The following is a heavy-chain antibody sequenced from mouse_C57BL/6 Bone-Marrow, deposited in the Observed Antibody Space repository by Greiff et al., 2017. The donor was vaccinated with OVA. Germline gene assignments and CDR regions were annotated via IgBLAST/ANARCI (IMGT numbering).Heavy chain of an antibody. Sequence: VQLQQSGPELVKPGASVKISCKASGYAFRSSWLNWVKPRPGKGLEWIGRIYPGDGDTNYNGKFKGKATLTADKSSSTAYMQLSSLTSEDSAVDFCARRRARDYWGQGTAVTVSS. CDR2: IYPGDGDT. J-gene: IGHJ4*01. CDR1: GYAFRSSW. CDR3: ARRRARDY. V-gene: IGHV1-82*01. D-gene: IGHD3-3*01.